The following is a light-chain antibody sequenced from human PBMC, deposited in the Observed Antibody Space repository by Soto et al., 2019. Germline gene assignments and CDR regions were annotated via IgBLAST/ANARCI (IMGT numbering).Light chain of an antibody. CDR3: EHYESTRTT. Sequence: DIVMTQSPDSLAVSLGERATINCKSSQSVLYSSNNKNYLAWYQQRPGQPPKLLIYWASTRESGVPDRFSGSGSGTDVTLTSTRLQAEDVAVYYCEHYESTRTTFGLRNKLEI. CDR2: WAS. J-gene: IGKJ2*01. V-gene: IGKV4-1*01. CDR1: QSVLYSSNNKNY.